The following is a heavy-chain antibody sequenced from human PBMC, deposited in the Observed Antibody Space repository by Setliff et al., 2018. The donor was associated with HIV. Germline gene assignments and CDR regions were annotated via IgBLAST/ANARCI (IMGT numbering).Heavy chain of an antibody. Sequence: GGSLRLSCAASGFTFSSYWMHWVRQAPGKGLVWVSRLNTDVSSTKYADSVKGRFTISRDNARNTLFLQMNSLGVEDTALYYCGRDVHDAAADNWGRGTLVTVSS. J-gene: IGHJ4*02. D-gene: IGHD6-13*01. V-gene: IGHV3-74*03. CDR3: GRDVHDAAADN. CDR2: LNTDVSST. CDR1: GFTFSSYW.